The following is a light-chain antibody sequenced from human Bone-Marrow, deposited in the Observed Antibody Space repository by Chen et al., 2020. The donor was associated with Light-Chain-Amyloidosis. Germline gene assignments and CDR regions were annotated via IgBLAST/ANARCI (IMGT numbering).Light chain of an antibody. CDR3: QSAESSGTYEVI. J-gene: IGLJ2*01. CDR1: DLPTKY. CDR2: RDT. Sequence: SYELTQPPSVSVSPGQTARITCSGDDLPTKYAYWYQQKRGQAPVLVIHRDTERPSGISERFSGSSSGTTATLTVSGVQAEDEAGYHCQSAESSGTYEVIFGGGTKLAVL. V-gene: IGLV3-25*03.